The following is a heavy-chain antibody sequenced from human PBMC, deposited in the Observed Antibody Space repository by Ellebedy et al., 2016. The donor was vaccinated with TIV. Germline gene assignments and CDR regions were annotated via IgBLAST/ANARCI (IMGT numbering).Heavy chain of an antibody. CDR2: ISGGGSST. CDR3: AKDRGSGWYENWFDP. Sequence: GGSLRLSCAASGFTFSSFAMNWLRQAPGKGLEWVSGISGGGSSTNYADSVKGRFTISRDNSKNTLYLQMDSLRAGDTALYYCAKDRGSGWYENWFDPWGQGTLVTVSS. J-gene: IGHJ5*02. V-gene: IGHV3-23*01. CDR1: GFTFSSFA. D-gene: IGHD6-19*01.